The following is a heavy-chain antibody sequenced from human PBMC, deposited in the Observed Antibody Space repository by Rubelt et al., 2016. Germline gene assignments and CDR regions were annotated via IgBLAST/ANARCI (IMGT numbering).Heavy chain of an antibody. CDR2: IWYDGSNK. CDR3: AREATDFDWLVTYYYYYYGMAV. J-gene: IGHJ6*02. D-gene: IGHD3-9*01. Sequence: GKGLEWVAVIWYDGSNKYYADSVKGRFTIPRDNSKNTLYLQMNSLRAEDTAVYYCAREATDFDWLVTYYYYYYGMAVWGQGTTVTVSS. V-gene: IGHV3-33*01.